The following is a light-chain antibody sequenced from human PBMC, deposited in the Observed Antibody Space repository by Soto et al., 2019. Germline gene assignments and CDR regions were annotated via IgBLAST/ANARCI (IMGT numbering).Light chain of an antibody. Sequence: QSALTQPASVSGSPGQSITISCIGTSSDVGGYDYVSWYQHHPGKAPKLMIYDVSNRPSGVSNRFSGSKSGNTASLTISGLQAEDEADYYCSSYTSSSLYVFGTGTKLTVL. CDR3: SSYTSSSLYV. CDR2: DVS. CDR1: SSDVGGYDY. J-gene: IGLJ1*01. V-gene: IGLV2-14*03.